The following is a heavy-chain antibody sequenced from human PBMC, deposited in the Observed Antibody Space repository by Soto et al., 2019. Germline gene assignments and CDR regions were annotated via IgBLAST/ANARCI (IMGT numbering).Heavy chain of an antibody. J-gene: IGHJ3*02. V-gene: IGHV1-69*13. CDR2: IIPIFGTA. CDR1: GGTFSSYA. Sequence: ASVKVSCKASGGTFSSYAISWVRQAPGQGLEWMGGIIPIFGTANYAQKFQGRVTITADESTSTAYMELSSLRSEDTAVYYCAREGYCSSTRSWKRSDDFDIWGKGTMVTVSS. D-gene: IGHD2-2*01. CDR3: AREGYCSSTRSWKRSDDFDI.